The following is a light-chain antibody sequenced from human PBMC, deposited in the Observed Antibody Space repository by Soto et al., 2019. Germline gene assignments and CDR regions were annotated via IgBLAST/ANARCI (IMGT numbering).Light chain of an antibody. Sequence: EIVLTQSPATLSLSPGERATLSCRASQSVSSYLAWYQQKPGQAPRLLIYDASNRATGIPARFSGSGSGTDFTLTISGLGPEDFAVYYCQQLSNWPWTFGQGTKVEIK. CDR1: QSVSSY. CDR2: DAS. J-gene: IGKJ1*01. V-gene: IGKV3-11*01. CDR3: QQLSNWPWT.